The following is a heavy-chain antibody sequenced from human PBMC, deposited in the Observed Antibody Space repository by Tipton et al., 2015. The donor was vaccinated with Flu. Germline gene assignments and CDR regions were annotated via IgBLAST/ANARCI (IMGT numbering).Heavy chain of an antibody. J-gene: IGHJ5*02. D-gene: IGHD2-2*01. Sequence: QSGAEVKKPGASVKVSCKASVYTFTDYGIGWVRQAPGQGLEWMGWISAKSGNTKYSQKIQGRVTLTTDTSTNTAYMELRNLRSDDTAVYFCARDCTTTSCYLTSWGQGTLVTVSS. CDR1: VYTFTDYG. V-gene: IGHV1-18*01. CDR2: ISAKSGNT. CDR3: ARDCTTTSCYLTS.